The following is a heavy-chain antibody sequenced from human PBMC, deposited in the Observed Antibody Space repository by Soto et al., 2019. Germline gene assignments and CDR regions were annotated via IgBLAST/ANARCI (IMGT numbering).Heavy chain of an antibody. D-gene: IGHD6-19*01. Sequence: QVQLVESGGGVVQPGRSLRLSCAASGFTFSSYGMHWVRQAPGTGMEWVAVISYDGSSKYYADSVKGRFTISRDNSKNPVYLQMSRLRAEDTAVYDCAKEGDSSGWYWFDPWGQGTLVTVSS. CDR2: ISYDGSSK. V-gene: IGHV3-30*18. CDR1: GFTFSSYG. CDR3: AKEGDSSGWYWFDP. J-gene: IGHJ5*02.